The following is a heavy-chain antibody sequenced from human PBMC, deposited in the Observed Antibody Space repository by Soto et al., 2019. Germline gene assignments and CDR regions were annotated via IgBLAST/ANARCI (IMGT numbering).Heavy chain of an antibody. Sequence: GASVKVSCKASGGTFSSYAISWVRQVPGQGLEWMGGIIPIFGTANYAQKFQGRVTITADESTSTAYMELSSLRSEDTAVYYCARAHPYYYDSPRSWQAFDYWGQGTLVTVSS. CDR2: IIPIFGTA. CDR3: ARAHPYYYDSPRSWQAFDY. J-gene: IGHJ4*02. D-gene: IGHD3-22*01. CDR1: GGTFSSYA. V-gene: IGHV1-69*13.